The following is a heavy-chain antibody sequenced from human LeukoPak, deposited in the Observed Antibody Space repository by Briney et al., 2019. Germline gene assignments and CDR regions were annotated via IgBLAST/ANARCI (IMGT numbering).Heavy chain of an antibody. J-gene: IGHJ6*02. CDR3: ARDANCSSTSCYRGPGYYYGMDV. CDR1: GFTFSSYE. D-gene: IGHD2-2*02. V-gene: IGHV3-21*01. Sequence: GGSLRLSCAASGFTFSSYEMNWVRQAPGKGLEWVSSISSSSSYIYYADSVKGRFTISRDNAKNSLYLQMNSLRAEDTAVYYCARDANCSSTSCYRGPGYYYGMDVWGQGTTVTVSS. CDR2: ISSSSSYI.